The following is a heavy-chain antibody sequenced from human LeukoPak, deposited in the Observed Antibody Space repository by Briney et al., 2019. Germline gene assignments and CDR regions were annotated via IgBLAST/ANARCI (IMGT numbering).Heavy chain of an antibody. CDR1: GGSFSGYY. Sequence: SETLSLTCAVYGGSFSGYYWSWIRQPPGKGLEWIGEINHSGSTNYNPSLKSRVTISVDTSKNQFSLRLTSVTAADTAVYYCAREWRDAFDVWGQGTMVTVSS. D-gene: IGHD1-26*01. CDR2: INHSGST. CDR3: AREWRDAFDV. J-gene: IGHJ3*01. V-gene: IGHV4-34*01.